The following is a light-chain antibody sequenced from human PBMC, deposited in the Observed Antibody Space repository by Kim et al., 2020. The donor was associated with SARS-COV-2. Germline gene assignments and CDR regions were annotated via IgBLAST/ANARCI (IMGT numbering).Light chain of an antibody. CDR2: KAS. CDR1: SISKY. V-gene: IGKV1-5*03. Sequence: SISKYLAWYQQKPGQAPKLLICKASNLESGVPSRFSGSGSGTEFVLTITNLQPDDSATYFCQQCSTSSYSFGQGTKLE. CDR3: QQCSTSSYS. J-gene: IGKJ2*03.